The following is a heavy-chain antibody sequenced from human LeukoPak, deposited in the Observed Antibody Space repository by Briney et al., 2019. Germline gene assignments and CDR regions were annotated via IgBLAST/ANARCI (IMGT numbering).Heavy chain of an antibody. CDR2: ISYSGST. Sequence: PSETLSLTCTVSGGSISSYYWSWIRQPPGKGLEWIGYISYSGSTNFNPSLKSRATISVDTSKNQFSLKPSSVTAADTAVYHCARETSGTSKIDSWGQGTLVTVSS. CDR3: ARETSGTSKIDS. CDR1: GGSISSYY. V-gene: IGHV4-4*08. D-gene: IGHD3-10*01. J-gene: IGHJ4*02.